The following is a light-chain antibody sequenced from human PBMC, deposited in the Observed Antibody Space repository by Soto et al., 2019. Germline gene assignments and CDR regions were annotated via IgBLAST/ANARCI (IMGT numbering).Light chain of an antibody. J-gene: IGLJ2*01. CDR2: EVT. CDR1: SSDIGGYNS. Sequence: QSVLTQPASVSGSPGQSITISCTGTSSDIGGYNSVSWYQQHPRKAPKLMIYEVTNRPSGISNRFSGSKSGNTASLTISGLQAEDEADYYCQTWGTGTVVFGGGTKLTVL. V-gene: IGLV2-14*01. CDR3: QTWGTGTVV.